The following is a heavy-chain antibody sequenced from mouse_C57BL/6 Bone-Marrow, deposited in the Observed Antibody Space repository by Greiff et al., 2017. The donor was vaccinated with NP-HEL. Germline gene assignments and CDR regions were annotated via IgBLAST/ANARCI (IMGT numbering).Heavy chain of an antibody. Sequence: VHVKQSGAELVRPGASVKLSCTASGFNIKDDYMHWVKQRPEQGLEWIGWIDPENGDTEYASKFQGKATITADTSSNTAYLQLSSLTSEDTAVYYCTTPYYYGSSYAGDYWGQGTTLTVSS. CDR1: GFNIKDDY. V-gene: IGHV14-4*01. CDR3: TTPYYYGSSYAGDY. CDR2: IDPENGDT. J-gene: IGHJ2*01. D-gene: IGHD1-1*01.